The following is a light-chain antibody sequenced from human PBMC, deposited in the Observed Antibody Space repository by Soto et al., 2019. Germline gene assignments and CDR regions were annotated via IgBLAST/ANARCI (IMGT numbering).Light chain of an antibody. V-gene: IGKV3-15*01. Sequence: EIVMTQSPATLSVSXGERATLLCRARDSVRKKLALYQDKPGXVHRLLIXDASKRATGVPGRFSGSGSETEFTLTSSSLQSEDFAVYYCQKYNNWPPSIIFGQGTRLEIK. J-gene: IGKJ5*01. CDR3: QKYNNWPPSII. CDR1: DSVRKK. CDR2: DAS.